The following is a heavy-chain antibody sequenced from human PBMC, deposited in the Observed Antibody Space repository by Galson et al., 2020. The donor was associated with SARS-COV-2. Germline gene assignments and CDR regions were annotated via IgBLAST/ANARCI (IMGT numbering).Heavy chain of an antibody. V-gene: IGHV5-51*01. CDR3: ARHRSSGYYDDAFDM. Sequence: GESLKISCKGSGNSFTSNWIGWVRQMPGKGLGWMGIIYPDESDTKYSPSFQGQVTIAADKSISTAYLQWSSLKSSDTAMYYCARHRSSGYYDDAFDMWGQGTMVTVSS. CDR2: IYPDESDT. J-gene: IGHJ3*02. D-gene: IGHD3-22*01. CDR1: GNSFTSNW.